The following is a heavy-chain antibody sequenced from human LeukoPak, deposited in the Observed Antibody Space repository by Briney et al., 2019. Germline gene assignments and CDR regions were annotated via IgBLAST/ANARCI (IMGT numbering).Heavy chain of an antibody. V-gene: IGHV4-59*01. CDR1: GGSISSYY. CDR2: IYYSGST. CDR3: ARGVPAATNWFDP. J-gene: IGHJ5*02. D-gene: IGHD2-2*01. Sequence: SSETLSLTCTVSGGSISSYYWSWIRQPPGKGLEWIGHIYYSGSTNYNPSLKSRVTISVDTSKNQFSLKLSSVTAADTAVYYCARGVPAATNWFDPWGQGTLVTVSS.